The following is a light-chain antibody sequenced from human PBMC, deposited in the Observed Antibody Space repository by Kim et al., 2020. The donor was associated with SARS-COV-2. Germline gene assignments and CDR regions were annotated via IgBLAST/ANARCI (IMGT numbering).Light chain of an antibody. J-gene: IGLJ2*01. CDR3: ASWNDGLSGPV. Sequence: QSVLTQPPSVSGIPGQRVTISCSGGRSDIGSNTVNWYQQLPGKSPRVVIYSNDKRPSGVPGRFSGSRSGTSASLAISGLQSDDEADYFCASWNDGLSGPVFGGGTKLTVL. V-gene: IGLV1-44*01. CDR1: RSDIGSNT. CDR2: SND.